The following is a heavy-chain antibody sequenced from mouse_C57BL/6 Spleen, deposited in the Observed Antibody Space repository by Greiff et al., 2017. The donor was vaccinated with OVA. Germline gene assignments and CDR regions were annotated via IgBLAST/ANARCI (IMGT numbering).Heavy chain of an antibody. CDR2: ISYSGST. Sequence: EVKVEESGPGMVKPSQSLSLTCTVTGYSITSGYDWHWIRHFPGNKLEWMGYISYSGSTNYNPSLKSRISITHDTSKNHFFLKLNSVTTEDTATYYCARENSNYDVYFDYWGQGTTLTVSS. CDR1: GYSITSGYD. J-gene: IGHJ2*01. V-gene: IGHV3-1*01. D-gene: IGHD2-5*01. CDR3: ARENSNYDVYFDY.